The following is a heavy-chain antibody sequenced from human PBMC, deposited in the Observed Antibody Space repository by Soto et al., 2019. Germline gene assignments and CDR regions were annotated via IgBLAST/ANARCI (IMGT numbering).Heavy chain of an antibody. CDR3: AKDHRDFDILTGYYPFSDY. CDR1: GFTFSSYA. D-gene: IGHD3-9*01. V-gene: IGHV3-23*01. Sequence: GGSLRLSCAASGFTFSSYAMSWVRRAPGKGLEWVSAISGSGGSTYYADSVKGRFTISRDNSKNTLYLQMNSLRAEDTAVYYCAKDHRDFDILTGYYPFSDYWGQGTLVTVS. CDR2: ISGSGGST. J-gene: IGHJ4*02.